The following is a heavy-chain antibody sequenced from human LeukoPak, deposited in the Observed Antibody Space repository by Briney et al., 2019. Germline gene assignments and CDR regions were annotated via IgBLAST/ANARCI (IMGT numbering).Heavy chain of an antibody. V-gene: IGHV3-23*01. CDR1: GFTLSSYA. CDR3: AKAPVTTCRGAYCYPFDY. CDR2: ISDSGNT. Sequence: TGGSERLSCAASGFTLSSYAMSWFRQAPGKGLEWVSAISDSGNTYHADSVKGRFTISRDSSKNTLFLQMNRLRPEDAAVYYCAKAPVTTCRGAYCYPFDYWGQGTLVTVSS. J-gene: IGHJ4*02. D-gene: IGHD2-21*01.